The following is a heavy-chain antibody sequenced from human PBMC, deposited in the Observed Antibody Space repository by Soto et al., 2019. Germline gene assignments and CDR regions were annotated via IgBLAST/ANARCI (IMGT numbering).Heavy chain of an antibody. J-gene: IGHJ4*02. CDR1: GFTCTRNS. CDR2: ISSTTNYI. Sequence: GRSVRVYCAASGFTCTRNSMNWVRQAPGEGLEWVSSISSTTNYIYYGDSMKGRFTISRDNAKNSLYLEMNSLRAEDTAVYYCARESEDLTSNFDYWGQGTLVTVSS. CDR3: ARESEDLTSNFDY. V-gene: IGHV3-21*06.